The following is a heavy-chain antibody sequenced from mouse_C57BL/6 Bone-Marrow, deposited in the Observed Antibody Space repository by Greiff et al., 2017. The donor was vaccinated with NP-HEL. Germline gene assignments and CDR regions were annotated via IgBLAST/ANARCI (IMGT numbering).Heavy chain of an antibody. Sequence: VQLVESGPGLVQPSQSLSITCTVSGFSLTSYGVHWVRQSPGKGLEWLGVIWRGGSTDYNAAFMSRLSITKDNSKSQVFFKMNSLQADDTAIYYCAKTGDYDDGVAYWGQGTLVTVSA. V-gene: IGHV2-5*01. D-gene: IGHD2-4*01. J-gene: IGHJ3*01. CDR1: GFSLTSYG. CDR3: AKTGDYDDGVAY. CDR2: IWRGGST.